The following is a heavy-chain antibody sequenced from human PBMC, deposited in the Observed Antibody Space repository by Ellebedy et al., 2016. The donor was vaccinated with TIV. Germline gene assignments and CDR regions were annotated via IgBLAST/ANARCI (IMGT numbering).Heavy chain of an antibody. Sequence: GESLKISXAASEFTFATSAMNWVRQAPGKGLEWVSSISGFGDTTYYAASVKGRFAISRDNSKNTLSLQMNSLRVEDTAIYYGAKDWGPGRSSSGVFDKWGQGTLVTVSA. D-gene: IGHD6-6*01. CDR3: AKDWGPGRSSSGVFDK. CDR1: EFTFATSA. V-gene: IGHV3-23*01. CDR2: ISGFGDTT. J-gene: IGHJ4*02.